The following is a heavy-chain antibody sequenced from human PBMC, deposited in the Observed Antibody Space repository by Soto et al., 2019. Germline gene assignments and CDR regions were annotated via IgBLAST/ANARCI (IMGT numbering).Heavy chain of an antibody. CDR1: GYIFVNYG. CDR3: VMVDNYVTPTPQEF. CDR2: ISPYTGNT. D-gene: IGHD3-16*01. Sequence: QVQLVQSGDEVKKPGASVKFSCKASGYIFVNYGIAWVRQAPGQGLEWMGWISPYTGNTHSATKVQGRLTMTTDTSTSTAYRDRGSLTSDDTAVYYCVMVDNYVTPTPQEFWCQWTTVTVSS. J-gene: IGHJ6*02. V-gene: IGHV1-18*01.